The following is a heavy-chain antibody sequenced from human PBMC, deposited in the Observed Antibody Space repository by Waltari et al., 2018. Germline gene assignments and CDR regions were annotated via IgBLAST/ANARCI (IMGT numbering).Heavy chain of an antibody. CDR2: INPDTGGA. D-gene: IGHD7-27*01. V-gene: IGHV1-2*02. Sequence: QVQLVQSGAELKKPGASVNVSCNLSANIPPTYYLQWVRQAPGQGREWLGWINPDTGGAFYARKFRGRITMTSDTSINTVYLHLSGLRYDDTAVYFCATKLGRGNWLDPWGQGSLVTVSS. CDR3: ATKLGRGNWLDP. J-gene: IGHJ5*02. CDR1: ANIPPTYY.